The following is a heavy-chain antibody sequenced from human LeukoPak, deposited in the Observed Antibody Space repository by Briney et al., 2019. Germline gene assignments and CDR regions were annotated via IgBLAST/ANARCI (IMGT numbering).Heavy chain of an antibody. V-gene: IGHV3-30*04. CDR1: GFTFSSYA. J-gene: IGHJ4*02. CDR2: ISYDGSNK. CDR3: ASMYYDILTGYYSGFDY. D-gene: IGHD3-9*01. Sequence: PGGSLRLSCAASGFTFSSYAMHWVRQAPGKGLEWVAVISYDGSNKYYADSVKGRFTISRDNSKNTLYLQMNSLRAEDTAVYYCASMYYDILTGYYSGFDYWGQGTLVTVSS.